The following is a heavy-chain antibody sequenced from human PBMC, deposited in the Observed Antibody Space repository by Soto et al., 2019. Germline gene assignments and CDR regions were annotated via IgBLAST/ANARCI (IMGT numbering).Heavy chain of an antibody. CDR3: LSGGGYSSSSGFDY. V-gene: IGHV3-33*01. CDR1: GFTFSNYG. Sequence: GGSLRLSCAASGFTFSNYGMHWVRQAPGKGLEWVAVIWYDGSNKYYADSVKGRFTISRDNSKNTLYLQMNSLRAEDTAVYYCLSGGGYSSSSGFDYWGQGTLVTVSS. CDR2: IWYDGSNK. D-gene: IGHD6-6*01. J-gene: IGHJ4*02.